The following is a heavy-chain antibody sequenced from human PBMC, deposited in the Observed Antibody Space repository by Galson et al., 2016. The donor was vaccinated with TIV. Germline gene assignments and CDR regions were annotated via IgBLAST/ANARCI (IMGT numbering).Heavy chain of an antibody. J-gene: IGHJ5*02. D-gene: IGHD1-7*01. CDR1: GGSVRSTSFY. Sequence: LSLTCSVSGGSVRSTSFYWTWVRQPPGKGLEWIGHIYGSGRTIYNPSLKSRVTISADTSKNHFSLMVTSVTAADTAVYYCARIDELLHWIDPWGQGALVIVFS. CDR3: ARIDELLHWIDP. V-gene: IGHV4-61*03. CDR2: IYGSGRT.